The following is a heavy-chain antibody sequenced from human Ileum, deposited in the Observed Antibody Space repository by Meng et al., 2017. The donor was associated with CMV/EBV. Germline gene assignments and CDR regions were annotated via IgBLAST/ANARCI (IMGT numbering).Heavy chain of an antibody. Sequence: SEFTFSDYYMTGIRQDPGKGLEWISYISDSGVTIYYADSVKGRFTISRDNAKNSLDLQMNSLRAEDTAVYYCARVGYSRSWYGKWFDPWGQGSLVTVSS. D-gene: IGHD6-13*01. CDR3: ARVGYSRSWYGKWFDP. J-gene: IGHJ5*02. V-gene: IGHV3-11*01. CDR2: ISDSGVTI. CDR1: EFTFSDYY.